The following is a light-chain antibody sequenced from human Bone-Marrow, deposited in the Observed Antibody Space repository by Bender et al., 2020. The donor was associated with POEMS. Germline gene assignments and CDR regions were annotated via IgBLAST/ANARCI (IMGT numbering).Light chain of an antibody. V-gene: IGLV1-44*01. CDR1: DSNFGGNN. J-gene: IGLJ1*01. CDR3: CSYTTATSIPYI. CDR2: SNY. Sequence: QSVLTQPPSASGTPGQSVIISCSGTDSNFGGNNVNWYQHLPGTAPRLVVYSNYQRPSGVPARFSGYLSGNTASLTISGLQAEDEADYYCCSYTTATSIPYIFGTGTEVSVL.